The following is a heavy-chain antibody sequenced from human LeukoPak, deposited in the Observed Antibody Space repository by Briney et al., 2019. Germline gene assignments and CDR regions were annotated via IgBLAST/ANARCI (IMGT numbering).Heavy chain of an antibody. J-gene: IGHJ5*02. D-gene: IGHD1-26*01. CDR2: ISYDGSNK. V-gene: IGHV3-30*04. CDR3: TRAVGEGWFDH. CDR1: EFTFSSYA. Sequence: AGGSLRLSCAASEFTFSSYAMHWVRQAPGKGLEWVAVISYDGSNKDYGDSVKGRFTISRDNSKDALYLQMKSLRPEDTAVYYCTRAVGEGWFDHWGQGTLVTVSS.